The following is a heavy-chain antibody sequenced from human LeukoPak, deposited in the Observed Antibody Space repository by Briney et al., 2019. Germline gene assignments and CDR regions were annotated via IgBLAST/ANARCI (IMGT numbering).Heavy chain of an antibody. J-gene: IGHJ5*02. CDR2: IRSKAYGGTT. V-gene: IGHV3-49*04. CDR3: TREIPGTA. Sequence: GGSLRLSCTASGFTFGDYAMSWVRQAPGKGLEWVGFIRSKAYGGTTEYAASVKGRFTISRDDSKSIAYLQMNSLKTEDTAVYYCTREIPGTAWGRGTLVTVSS. CDR1: GFTFGDYA. D-gene: IGHD2-21*01.